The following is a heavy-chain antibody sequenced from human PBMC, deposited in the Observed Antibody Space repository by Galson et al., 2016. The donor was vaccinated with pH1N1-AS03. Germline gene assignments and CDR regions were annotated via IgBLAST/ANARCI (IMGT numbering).Heavy chain of an antibody. J-gene: IGHJ5*02. CDR1: GFTFSSYA. CDR2: VSYDGSNK. V-gene: IGHV3-30*01. Sequence: SLRLSCAASGFTFSSYAMHWVRQAPGKGLEWVAVVSYDGSNKYYADSVKGRFTISRDTSKNTLYLQMNSLRAEDTAVYYCARALSEQYYDILTGNDPWGQGTLVTVSS. CDR3: ARALSEQYYDILTGNDP. D-gene: IGHD3-9*01.